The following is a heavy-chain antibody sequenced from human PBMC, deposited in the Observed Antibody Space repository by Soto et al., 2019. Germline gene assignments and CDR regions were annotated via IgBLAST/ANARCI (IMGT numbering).Heavy chain of an antibody. Sequence: QVTLKESGPVLVQPTETLTLTCTVSGFSLSSTTMGVTWIRQPPGKALGWLAHIFSNDEKSYSQSLKTRLTISKDTSKGQVVLTMTNMDPVDTATYYCARIYGGKSGGWFDPWGQGTLVTVSS. J-gene: IGHJ5*02. CDR2: IFSNDEK. D-gene: IGHD4-17*01. V-gene: IGHV2-26*01. CDR1: GFSLSSTTMG. CDR3: ARIYGGKSGGWFDP.